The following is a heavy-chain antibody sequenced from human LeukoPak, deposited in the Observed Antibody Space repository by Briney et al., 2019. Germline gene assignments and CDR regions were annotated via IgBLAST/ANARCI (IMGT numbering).Heavy chain of an antibody. CDR1: GYTFLSYG. D-gene: IGHD3-22*01. Sequence: ASVNVSCKASGYTFLSYGISWVRQAPGQGLEWMGWISAYNGNTNYAQKLQGRVTMTTDTSTSTAYMELRSLRSDDTAVYYCARDFGSRYYYDSSGSTSLWGQGTLVTVSS. J-gene: IGHJ4*02. V-gene: IGHV1-18*01. CDR2: ISAYNGNT. CDR3: ARDFGSRYYYDSSGSTSL.